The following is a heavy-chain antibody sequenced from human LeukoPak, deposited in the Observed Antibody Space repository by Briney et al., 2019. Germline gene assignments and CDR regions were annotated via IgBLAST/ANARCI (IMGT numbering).Heavy chain of an antibody. J-gene: IGHJ6*03. D-gene: IGHD6-6*01. V-gene: IGHV4-31*03. CDR2: IYYSGST. CDR3: ARAARIAARPYYMDV. CDR1: GGSISSGGYY. Sequence: SETLSLTCTVSGGSISSGGYYWSWIRQHPGEGPEWIGYIYYSGSTYYNPSLKSRVTISVDTSKNQFSLKLSSVTAADAAVYYCARAARIAARPYYMDVWGTGPTLPVSS.